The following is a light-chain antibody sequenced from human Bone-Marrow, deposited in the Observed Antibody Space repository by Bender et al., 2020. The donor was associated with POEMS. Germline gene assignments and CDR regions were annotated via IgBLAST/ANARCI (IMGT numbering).Light chain of an antibody. CDR3: CVYAGARTADI. J-gene: IGLJ1*01. Sequence: QSALTQPPSASGSPGQSVTISCTGTSSDVGGYNYVSWYQHHPGKAPKLIISEGNKRPSGISNRFSASKSGDTASLTITGLQADDEADYYCCVYAGARTADIFGSGTKVTVL. CDR2: EGN. V-gene: IGLV2-23*01. CDR1: SSDVGGYNY.